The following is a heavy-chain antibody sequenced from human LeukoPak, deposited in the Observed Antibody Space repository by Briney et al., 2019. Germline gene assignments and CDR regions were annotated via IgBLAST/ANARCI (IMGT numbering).Heavy chain of an antibody. Sequence: SETLSLTRTVSGASFSSSTYYWGWIRQPPGKGLEWIGSIYYSGSTYYNPSLKSRVTMSVNTSKNQFSLKLSSVTAADMAVYYCARHAGGISATGTRPFDYWGQGTLVTVSS. J-gene: IGHJ4*02. CDR2: IYYSGST. V-gene: IGHV4-39*01. D-gene: IGHD6-13*01. CDR3: ARHAGGISATGTRPFDY. CDR1: GASFSSSTYY.